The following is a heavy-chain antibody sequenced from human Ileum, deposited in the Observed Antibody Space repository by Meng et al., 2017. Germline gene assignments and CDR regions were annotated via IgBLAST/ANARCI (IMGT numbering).Heavy chain of an antibody. V-gene: IGHV3-74*01. CDR1: GFTFSNYW. J-gene: IGHJ4*02. Sequence: GESLKISCAASGFTFSNYWMHWVRQAPGKGLVWVSHINVDGSDTTYADFVKGQFTISRDNAKSTLDLQMNSLRVEDTAVYYCGRGKIGTPGTDYWGQGTLVTVSS. D-gene: IGHD6-13*01. CDR2: INVDGSDT. CDR3: GRGKIGTPGTDY.